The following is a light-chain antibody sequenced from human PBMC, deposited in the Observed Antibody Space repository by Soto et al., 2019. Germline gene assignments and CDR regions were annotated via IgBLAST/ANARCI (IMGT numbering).Light chain of an antibody. Sequence: QSVLTQSPSASGTPGQRVSISCSGSSSNIGSNTVNWYQRLPGTAPKLLIYSNKQRPSGVPDRFSGSKSGTSASLAVSGLQSEDEAVYYCAAWDDSLSGVVFGGGTKVTVL. CDR3: AAWDDSLSGVV. J-gene: IGLJ3*02. CDR1: SSNIGSNT. CDR2: SNK. V-gene: IGLV1-44*01.